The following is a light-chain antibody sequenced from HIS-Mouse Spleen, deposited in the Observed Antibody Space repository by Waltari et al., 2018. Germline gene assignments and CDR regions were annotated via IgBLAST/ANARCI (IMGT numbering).Light chain of an antibody. CDR3: QQYYSTPLT. CDR1: QSISSW. CDR2: KAS. Sequence: SQLTQSPSTMSASVGASVTITCRASQSISSWLACYQQKPGNAPKLLIDKASSLESGVPSRFIGSGSETEFTLTISSLQAEDVAVYYCQQYYSTPLTFGGGTKVEIK. J-gene: IGKJ4*01. V-gene: IGKV1-5*03.